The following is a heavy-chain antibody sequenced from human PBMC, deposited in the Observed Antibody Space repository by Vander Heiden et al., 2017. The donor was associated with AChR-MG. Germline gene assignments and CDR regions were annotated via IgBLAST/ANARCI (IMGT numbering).Heavy chain of an antibody. J-gene: IGHJ6*02. CDR2: ISSSSSTI. CDR3: ATPPPGYYYYGMDV. Sequence: EVQLVESGGGLVQPGGSLRLSCAASGFTCSSYSMNWVRQAPGKGLEWVSYISSSSSTIYYADSVKGRFTISRDNAKNSLYLQMNSLRDEDTAVYYCATPPPGYYYYGMDVWGQGTTVTVSS. CDR1: GFTCSSYS. V-gene: IGHV3-48*02.